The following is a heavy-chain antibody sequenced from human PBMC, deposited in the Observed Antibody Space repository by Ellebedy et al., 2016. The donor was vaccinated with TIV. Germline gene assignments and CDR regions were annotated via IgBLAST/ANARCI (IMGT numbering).Heavy chain of an antibody. D-gene: IGHD3-10*01. CDR1: GDSVSTDIG. CDR2: TYYRSKWNN. V-gene: IGHV6-1*01. CDR3: ARGWFGSGTGV. Sequence: SETLSLTCVISGDSVSTDIGWNWIRQSPSRGLEWLGRTYYRSKWNNDYAVSLKSRITINPDTSKNLFSLQLNSVTPEDTAVYYCARGWFGSGTGVWGQGTTVTVSS. J-gene: IGHJ6*02.